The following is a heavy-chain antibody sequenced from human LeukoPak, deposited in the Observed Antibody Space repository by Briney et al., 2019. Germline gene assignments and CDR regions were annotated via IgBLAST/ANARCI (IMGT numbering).Heavy chain of an antibody. J-gene: IGHJ4*02. CDR2: IYYTGST. D-gene: IGHD5-24*01. V-gene: IGHV4-31*03. Sequence: SQTLSLTCTVSGGSITNGYNWSWIRQLPGKGLEWLGYIYYTGSTYYNPSLESRVTISVDTSKTQFSLKLTSVTAADTAVYYRARSGQLSRIDYWGQGTLVTVSS. CDR3: ARSGQLSRIDY. CDR1: GGSITNGYN.